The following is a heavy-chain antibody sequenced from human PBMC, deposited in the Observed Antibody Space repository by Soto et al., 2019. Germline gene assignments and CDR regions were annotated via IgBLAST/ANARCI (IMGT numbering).Heavy chain of an antibody. CDR3: AREGSGSYYYYYYYMDV. D-gene: IGHD3-10*01. Sequence: PSETLSLTCTASRCSISTYYWSWIRQPPGKGLECIGYIYYNGNTNYNPSLKSRVTISVDASANQFSLKLHSVTAADTAVYYCAREGSGSYYYYYYYMDVWGKGTTVTVSS. V-gene: IGHV4-4*08. CDR2: IYYNGNT. J-gene: IGHJ6*03. CDR1: RCSISTYY.